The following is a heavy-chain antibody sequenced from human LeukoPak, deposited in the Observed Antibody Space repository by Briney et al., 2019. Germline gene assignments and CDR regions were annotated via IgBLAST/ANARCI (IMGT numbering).Heavy chain of an antibody. CDR2: ISGSGGST. D-gene: IGHD3-3*01. CDR1: GFTFSNYG. J-gene: IGHJ4*02. V-gene: IGHV3-23*01. CDR3: ARGGYYGSGRYYFDS. Sequence: PGGSLRLSCAASGFTFSNYGMSWVRQAPGKGLEWVSSISGSGGSTYYADSVKGRFTISRDNSKNTLYLQMNSLRAEDTAVYYCARGGYYGSGRYYFDSWGQGTLVTVSS.